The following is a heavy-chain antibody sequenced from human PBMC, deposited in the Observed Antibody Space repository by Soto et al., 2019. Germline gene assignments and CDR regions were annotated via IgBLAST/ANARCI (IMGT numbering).Heavy chain of an antibody. J-gene: IGHJ6*02. V-gene: IGHV3-30-3*01. CDR2: ISYDGSNK. D-gene: IGHD2-15*01. Sequence: PGGSLRLSCAASGFTFSSYAMHWVRQAPGKGLEWVAVISYDGSNKYYADSVKGRFTISRDNSKNTLYLQMNSLRAEDTAVYYCARVRFPCSGGSCYPRYYYYGMDVWGQGTTVTVSS. CDR1: GFTFSSYA. CDR3: ARVRFPCSGGSCYPRYYYYGMDV.